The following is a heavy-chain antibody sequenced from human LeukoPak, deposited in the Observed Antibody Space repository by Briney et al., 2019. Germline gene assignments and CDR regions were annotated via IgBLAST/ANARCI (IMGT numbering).Heavy chain of an antibody. Sequence: GGSLRLSCAASGFTFSNYAMSWVRQAPGKGLEWVSVISGSGGSTYYADSVKGRFTISRDNSKNTLFLQMNSLRAEDTAVYYCAKGILSVNDYWGQGTLVTVSS. CDR2: ISGSGGST. CDR1: GFTFSNYA. CDR3: AKGILSVNDY. D-gene: IGHD2-15*01. J-gene: IGHJ4*02. V-gene: IGHV3-23*01.